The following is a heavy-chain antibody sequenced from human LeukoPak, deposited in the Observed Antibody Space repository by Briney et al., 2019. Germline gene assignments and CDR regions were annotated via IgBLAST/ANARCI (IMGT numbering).Heavy chain of an antibody. CDR1: GGSISSSSYY. D-gene: IGHD3-10*01. CDR2: IYYSGST. CDR3: ARGRTMVRVDY. V-gene: IGHV4-39*07. J-gene: IGHJ4*02. Sequence: SETLSLTCTVSGGSISSSSYYWGWIRQPPGKGLEWIGSIYYSGSTYYNPSLKSRVTISVDTSKNQFSLKLSSVTAADTAVYYCARGRTMVRVDYWGQGTLVTVPS.